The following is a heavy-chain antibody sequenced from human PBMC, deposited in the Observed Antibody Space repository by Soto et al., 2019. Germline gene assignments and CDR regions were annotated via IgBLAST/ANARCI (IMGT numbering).Heavy chain of an antibody. V-gene: IGHV3-48*03. CDR3: ARENSPAGLDV. CDR2: LSTSGSTM. CDR1: GFTFSNYE. Sequence: GGSLRLSCTASGFTFSNYEMTWVRQAPGKGLEWVSYLSTSGSTMYYADSVKGPFTISRDNAKNSLFLQMNSLRAEDTAVYYCARENSPAGLDVWGQGTTVTVSS. J-gene: IGHJ6*02. D-gene: IGHD6-13*01.